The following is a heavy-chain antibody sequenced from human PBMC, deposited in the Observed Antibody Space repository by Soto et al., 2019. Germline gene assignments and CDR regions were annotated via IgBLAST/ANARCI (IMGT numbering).Heavy chain of an antibody. D-gene: IGHD6-6*01. V-gene: IGHV3-64*01. CDR2: ISSNGVGT. Sequence: GGSLRLSCAASGFTISGYAMDWVRQAPGKGLEYVSGISSNGVGTYYANSVQGRFTISRDNSKNAVYLQMGSLRPEDMAVYYCARRARPDFYYMDVWRKGTTVTVSS. CDR1: GFTISGYA. CDR3: ARRARPDFYYMDV. J-gene: IGHJ6*03.